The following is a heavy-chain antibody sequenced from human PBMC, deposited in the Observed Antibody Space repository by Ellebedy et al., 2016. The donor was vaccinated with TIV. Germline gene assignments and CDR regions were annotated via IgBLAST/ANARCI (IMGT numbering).Heavy chain of an antibody. V-gene: IGHV3-30*04. D-gene: IGHD6-19*01. J-gene: IGHJ4*02. Sequence: PGGSLRLSCAASGFTFSTYAIHWVRQAPGKGLEWMAVISYDGSNKYYADSVKGRFTISRDNSKNTLYLQMNSLRAEDTAVYYCARSMAVAVPVDYWGQGTLVTVSS. CDR3: ARSMAVAVPVDY. CDR1: GFTFSTYA. CDR2: ISYDGSNK.